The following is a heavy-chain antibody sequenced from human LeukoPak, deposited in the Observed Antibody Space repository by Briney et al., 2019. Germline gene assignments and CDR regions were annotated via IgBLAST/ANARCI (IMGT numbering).Heavy chain of an antibody. CDR1: GGIFSSYA. J-gene: IGHJ4*02. V-gene: IGHV1-69*05. Sequence: SVKVSCKASGGIFSSYAISWVRQAPGQGLEWMGGIIPIFGTANYAQKFQGRVTITTDESTSTAYMELSSLRSEDTAVYYCARDSEVEMATILFDYWGQGTLVTVSS. CDR3: ARDSEVEMATILFDY. D-gene: IGHD5-24*01. CDR2: IIPIFGTA.